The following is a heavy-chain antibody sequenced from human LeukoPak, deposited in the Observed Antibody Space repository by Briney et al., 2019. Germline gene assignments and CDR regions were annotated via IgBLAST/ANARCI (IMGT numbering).Heavy chain of an antibody. CDR3: ARRGYSSSWTYYYYYYGMDV. V-gene: IGHV1-8*01. J-gene: IGHJ6*01. CDR2: MNPNSGNT. CDR1: GYTFTSYD. Sequence: ASVKVSCKASGYTFTSYDINWVRQATGQGLEWMGWMNPNSGNTGYAQKFQGRVTMTRNTSISTAYMELSSPRSEDTAVYYCARRGYSSSWTYYYYYYGMDVWGQGTTVTVSS. D-gene: IGHD6-13*01.